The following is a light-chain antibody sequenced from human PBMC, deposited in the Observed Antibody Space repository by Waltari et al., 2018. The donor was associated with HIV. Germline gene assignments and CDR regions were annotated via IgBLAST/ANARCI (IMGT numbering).Light chain of an antibody. J-gene: IGKJ1*01. CDR2: TAI. CDR3: QHSYSSPLT. CDR1: QSISNY. Sequence: DIQMTQSPSSLSASVGDRVTITCRASQSISNYLNWYQHKPGKAPNLLIYTAISLQSGVPSRFSGSGSGTDFTLTINSLQPEDFATYFCQHSYSSPLTFGQGTKVEIQ. V-gene: IGKV1-39*01.